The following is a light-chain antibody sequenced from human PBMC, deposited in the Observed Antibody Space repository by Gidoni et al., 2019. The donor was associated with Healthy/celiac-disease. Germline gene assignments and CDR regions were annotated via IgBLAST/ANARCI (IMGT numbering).Light chain of an antibody. J-gene: IGLJ1*01. CDR3: SSYTSSSTPHYV. CDR2: EVS. Sequence: QSALTQPASVSGSPGQSITISCTGTSSDVGGYHYVYWYQQHPGKAPKLMIYEVSNRPSGVSNRFSGSKSGNTASLTISGLQAEDEADYYCSSYTSSSTPHYVFGTGTKVTVL. V-gene: IGLV2-14*01. CDR1: SSDVGGYHY.